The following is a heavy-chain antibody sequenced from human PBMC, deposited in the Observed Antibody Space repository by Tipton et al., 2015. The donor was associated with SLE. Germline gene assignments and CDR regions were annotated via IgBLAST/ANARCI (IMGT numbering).Heavy chain of an antibody. Sequence: TLSLTCTVSGGSISSGGYYWSWIRQHPGKGLEWIGDIYYTGRTNYNPSLKSRVTMLVDTSKNEFSLRLSSVAAADTALYYCARGHYYYGSGSYLYWFDPWGQGTLVTVSS. CDR2: IYYTGRT. CDR1: GGSISSGGYY. D-gene: IGHD3-10*01. V-gene: IGHV4-61*08. J-gene: IGHJ5*02. CDR3: ARGHYYYGSGSYLYWFDP.